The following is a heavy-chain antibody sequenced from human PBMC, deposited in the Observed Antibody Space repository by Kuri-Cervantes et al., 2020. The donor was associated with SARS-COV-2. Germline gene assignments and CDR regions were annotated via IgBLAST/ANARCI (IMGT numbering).Heavy chain of an antibody. V-gene: IGHV4-39*07. Sequence: GSLRLSCTVSHEPLYSSSHFWGWIRQSPGKGLEWIGSVFYSGTTYYNPSLQSRVTISVDTSKYQFSLKLSSVTAADTAVYYCARGTKWELLYWGQGTLVTVSS. CDR2: VFYSGTT. CDR1: HEPLYSSSHF. J-gene: IGHJ4*02. CDR3: ARGTKWELLY. D-gene: IGHD1-26*01.